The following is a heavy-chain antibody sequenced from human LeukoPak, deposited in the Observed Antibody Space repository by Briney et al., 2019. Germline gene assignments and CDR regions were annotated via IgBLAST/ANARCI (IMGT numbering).Heavy chain of an antibody. J-gene: IGHJ4*02. V-gene: IGHV1-69*05. CDR1: GGTFSSYA. D-gene: IGHD5-18*01. CDR3: ARATAMEPSSKEDY. Sequence: GASVKVSCKASGGTFSSYAISWVRQAPGQGLEWMGGIIPIFGTANYAQKLQGRVTMTTDTSTSTAYMELRSLRSDDTAVYYCARATAMEPSSKEDYWGQGTLVTVSS. CDR2: IIPIFGTA.